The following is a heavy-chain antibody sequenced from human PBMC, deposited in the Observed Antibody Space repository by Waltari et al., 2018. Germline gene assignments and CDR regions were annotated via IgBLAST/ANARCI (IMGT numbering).Heavy chain of an antibody. J-gene: IGHJ2*01. V-gene: IGHV4-39*01. CDR2: IYYTGNT. Sequence: QLQLQESGPGLVKPSETLSLTCAVSGGSINSINFYWGWIRQPPEKGPEWIGSIYYTGNTYYSPSLKSRVTISVDTSKNQFSLRLSSVTAADTAVYYCARHPAMTIMLWYFDLWGRGTLVTVSS. CDR1: GGSINSINFY. D-gene: IGHD2-8*01. CDR3: ARHPAMTIMLWYFDL.